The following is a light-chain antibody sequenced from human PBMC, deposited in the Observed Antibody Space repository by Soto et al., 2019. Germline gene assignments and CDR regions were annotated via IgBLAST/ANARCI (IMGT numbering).Light chain of an antibody. CDR1: QSVLYSSNNKNY. CDR2: WAS. V-gene: IGKV4-1*01. CDR3: QQYYSVPFS. Sequence: DIVMTQSPDSLAVSLGERATINCKSSQSVLYSSNNKNYLAWYQQKPGQSPKLVINWASTRESGVPDRFSGSGSGTDFTLAISSLQAEDVAIYYCQQYYSVPFSFGPGTKVDI. J-gene: IGKJ3*01.